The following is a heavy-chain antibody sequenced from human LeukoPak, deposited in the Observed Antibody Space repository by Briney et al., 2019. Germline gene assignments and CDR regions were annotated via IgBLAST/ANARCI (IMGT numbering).Heavy chain of an antibody. CDR3: ARVGWELLGGKWFDP. J-gene: IGHJ5*02. V-gene: IGHV1-18*01. CDR2: ISAYNGNT. CDR1: GYTFTSYG. Sequence: ASVKVSCKASGYTFTSYGISWVRQAPGQGLEWMGWISAYNGNTNYAQKLQGRVTMTTDTSTSTAYMELRSLRSDDTAAYYCARVGWELLGGKWFDPWGQGTLVTVSS. D-gene: IGHD1-26*01.